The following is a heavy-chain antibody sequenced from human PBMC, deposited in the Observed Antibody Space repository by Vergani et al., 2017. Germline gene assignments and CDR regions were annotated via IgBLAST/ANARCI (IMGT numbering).Heavy chain of an antibody. CDR2: IYYSGST. J-gene: IGHJ6*03. Sequence: QVQLQESGPGLVKPSQTLSLTCTVSGGSVSSGDYYWSWIRQPPGKGLEWIGYIYYSGSTYYNPSLKSRLTISVDTSKNQFSLKLSSVTAADTAVYYCARAGSSWYHYYYYMDVWGKGTTVTVSS. V-gene: IGHV4-30-4*08. CDR1: GGSVSSGDYY. CDR3: ARAGSSWYHYYYYMDV. D-gene: IGHD6-13*01.